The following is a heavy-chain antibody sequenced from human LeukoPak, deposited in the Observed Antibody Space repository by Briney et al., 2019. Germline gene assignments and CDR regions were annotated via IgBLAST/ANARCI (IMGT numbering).Heavy chain of an antibody. CDR3: ARDPKSNYYDSSGYRLDY. CDR1: GYTFTSYG. Sequence: ASVKVSCKASGYTFTSYGISWVRQAPGQGLEWTGWISAYNGNTNYAQKLQGRVTMTTDTSTSTAYMELRSLRSDDTAVYYCARDPKSNYYDSSGYRLDYWGQGTLVTVSS. CDR2: ISAYNGNT. J-gene: IGHJ4*02. V-gene: IGHV1-18*01. D-gene: IGHD3-22*01.